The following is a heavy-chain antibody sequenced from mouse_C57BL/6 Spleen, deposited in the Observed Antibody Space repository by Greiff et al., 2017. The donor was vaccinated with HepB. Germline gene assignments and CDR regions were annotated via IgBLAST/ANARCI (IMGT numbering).Heavy chain of an antibody. CDR1: GYSFTGYY. V-gene: IGHV1-42*01. CDR3: ARWKEGYFDY. J-gene: IGHJ2*01. CDR2: INPSTGGT. Sequence: EVQLQQSGPELVKPGASVKISCKASGYSFTGYYMKWVKQSPEKSLEWIGEINPSTGGTTYNQKFKAKATSTVDKSSSTAYMQLKSLTSEDSAVYYCARWKEGYFDYWGQGTTLTVSS.